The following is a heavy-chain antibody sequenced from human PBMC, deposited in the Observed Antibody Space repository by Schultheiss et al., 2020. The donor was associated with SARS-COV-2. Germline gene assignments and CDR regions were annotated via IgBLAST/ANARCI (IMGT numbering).Heavy chain of an antibody. CDR1: GYTFTGYY. CDR2: MNPNSGNT. D-gene: IGHD3-3*01. Sequence: ASVKVSCKASGYTFTGYYMHWVRQATGQGLEWMGWMNPNSGNTGYAQKFQGRVTMTRNTSISTAYMELSSLRSEDTAVYYCVKGQARGGHDVFWSGSHFDYWGQGTLVTVSS. CDR3: VKGQARGGHDVFWSGSHFDY. V-gene: IGHV1-8*02. J-gene: IGHJ4*02.